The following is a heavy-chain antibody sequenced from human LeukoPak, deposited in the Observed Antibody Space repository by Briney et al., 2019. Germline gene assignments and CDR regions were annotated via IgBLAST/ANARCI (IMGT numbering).Heavy chain of an antibody. J-gene: IGHJ3*02. D-gene: IGHD6-6*01. CDR3: ARTSIAARRANAFDI. V-gene: IGHV4-30-2*01. CDR1: GGSISSGGYS. CDR2: IYHSGST. Sequence: SQTLSLTCAVSGGSISSGGYSWSWIRQPPGKGLERIGYIYHSGSTYYNPSLKSRVTISVDRSKNQFSLELSSVTAADTAVYYCARTSIAARRANAFDIWGQGTMVTVSS.